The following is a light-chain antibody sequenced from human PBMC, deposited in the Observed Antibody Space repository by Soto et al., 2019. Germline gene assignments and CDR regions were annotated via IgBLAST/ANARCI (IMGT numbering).Light chain of an antibody. J-gene: IGKJ1*01. Sequence: EIVVTQSPVTLSLSPGERVTLSCRASQSIEKYLAWYQQKPGQAPRLLFYETFNMDPGIPPRFSGSGSGTDFTLTISSLEPDDFAVYYCQQSSDSPWTFGQGTNVEVK. CDR1: QSIEKY. CDR2: ETF. V-gene: IGKV3-11*01. CDR3: QQSSDSPWT.